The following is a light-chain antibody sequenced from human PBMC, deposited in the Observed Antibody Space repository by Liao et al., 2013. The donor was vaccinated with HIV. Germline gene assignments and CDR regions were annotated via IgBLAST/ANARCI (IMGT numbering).Light chain of an antibody. J-gene: IGLJ2*01. CDR1: KLGDKY. V-gene: IGLV3-1*01. CDR2: QDT. Sequence: SYELTQPPSVSVSPGQTASITCSGDKLGDKYAYWYQQKPGQSPVLVIFQDTKRPSRIPDRFSGSNSGNTATLTISGTQAMDEADYYCQAWDSSTVVFGGGTKLTVL. CDR3: QAWDSSTVV.